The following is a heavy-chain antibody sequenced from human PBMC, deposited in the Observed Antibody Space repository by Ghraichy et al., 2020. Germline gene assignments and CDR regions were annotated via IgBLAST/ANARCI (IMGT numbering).Heavy chain of an antibody. J-gene: IGHJ4*02. CDR2: ISDSGDSA. V-gene: IGHV3-23*01. CDR1: GFSFSSYA. D-gene: IGHD1-26*01. Sequence: GGSLRLSCAASGFSFSSYAMSWVRQTPGKGLEWVSGISDSGDSAYYADSVKGRFTISRDNSKNTVYLQMNSLRVEDTAVYYCAKDQVRSGRYGRYGYWGQGTLVTVSS. CDR3: AKDQVRSGRYGRYGY.